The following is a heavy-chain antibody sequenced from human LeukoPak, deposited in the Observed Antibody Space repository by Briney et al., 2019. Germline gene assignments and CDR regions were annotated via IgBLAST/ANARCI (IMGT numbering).Heavy chain of an antibody. J-gene: IGHJ3*02. Sequence: GGSLRLSCSASGFTFSAYWMSWVRQAPGKGLEWVSSISGSGGSTYYSDSVKGRFTISRDNSKNALYLQLNSLRAEDTAVYYCAKDRSSGWYDAFDIWGQGTMVTVSS. CDR1: GFTFSAYW. CDR2: ISGSGGST. V-gene: IGHV3-23*01. D-gene: IGHD6-19*01. CDR3: AKDRSSGWYDAFDI.